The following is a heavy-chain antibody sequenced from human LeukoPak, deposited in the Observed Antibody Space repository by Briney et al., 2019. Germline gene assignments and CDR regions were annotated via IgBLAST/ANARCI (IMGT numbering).Heavy chain of an antibody. J-gene: IGHJ4*02. Sequence: ASVKVSCKVSGYTLTEVSMHWVRQAPGKGLEWMGGFDPEDGETIFAQRFQGRVTMTEDTSTDTAYMELTSLRSEDTAVYYCASAVYYYDSSGYQYYFDYWGQGTLVTVSS. V-gene: IGHV1-24*01. D-gene: IGHD3-22*01. CDR3: ASAVYYYDSSGYQYYFDY. CDR2: FDPEDGET. CDR1: GYTLTEVS.